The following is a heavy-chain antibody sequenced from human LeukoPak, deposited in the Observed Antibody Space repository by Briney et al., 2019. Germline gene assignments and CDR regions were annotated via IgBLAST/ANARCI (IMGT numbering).Heavy chain of an antibody. Sequence: GGSLRLSCAASGFTFSNYAMSWVRQAPGKGLEWVSVIYSGGSTYYADSVKGRFTISRDNSKNTLYLQMNSLRAEDTAVYYCASGSGSYRTPYYYYMDVWGKGTTVTVSS. J-gene: IGHJ6*03. CDR1: GFTFSNYA. CDR3: ASGSGSYRTPYYYYMDV. CDR2: IYSGGST. D-gene: IGHD3-10*01. V-gene: IGHV3-53*01.